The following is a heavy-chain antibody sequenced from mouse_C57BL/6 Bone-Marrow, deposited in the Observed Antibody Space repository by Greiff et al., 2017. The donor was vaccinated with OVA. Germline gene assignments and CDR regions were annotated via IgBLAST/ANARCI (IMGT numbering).Heavy chain of an antibody. Sequence: QVQLKESGAELVRPGTSVKMSCKASGYTFTTYWMTWAKQRPGHGLEWIGDIYPGGGCTNYNEKFKGKATLTADTSSSTAYMQLSSLTSEDSAIFYCARGGLYYDYDGYAMDYWGQGTSVTVSS. CDR2: IYPGGGCT. D-gene: IGHD2-4*01. J-gene: IGHJ4*01. CDR1: GYTFTTYW. CDR3: ARGGLYYDYDGYAMDY. V-gene: IGHV1-63*01.